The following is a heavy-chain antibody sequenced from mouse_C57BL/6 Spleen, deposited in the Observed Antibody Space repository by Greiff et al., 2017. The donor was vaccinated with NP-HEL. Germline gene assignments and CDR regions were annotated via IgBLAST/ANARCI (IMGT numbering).Heavy chain of an antibody. J-gene: IGHJ4*01. Sequence: QVHVKQPGAELVKPGASVKVSCKASGYTFTSYWMHWVKQRPGQGLEWIGRIHPSDSDTNYNQKFKGKATLTVDKSSSTAYMQLSSLTSEDSAVYYCAINYGSSPYYAMDYWGQGTSVTVS. CDR1: GYTFTSYW. V-gene: IGHV1-74*01. CDR3: AINYGSSPYYAMDY. CDR2: IHPSDSDT. D-gene: IGHD1-1*01.